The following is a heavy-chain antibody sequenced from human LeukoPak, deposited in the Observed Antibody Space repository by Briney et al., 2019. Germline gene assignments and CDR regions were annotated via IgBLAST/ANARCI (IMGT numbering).Heavy chain of an antibody. CDR3: ARRGSSSWYLDY. Sequence: GRSLRLSCAASGFTFDDYALHWVRQAPGKGLEWVSGISWNSAGIGYADSVKGRFTISRDIAKYSVYLQMNSLRAEDTAFYYCARRGSSSWYLDYWGQGTLVTVSS. J-gene: IGHJ4*02. D-gene: IGHD6-13*01. V-gene: IGHV3-9*01. CDR2: ISWNSAGI. CDR1: GFTFDDYA.